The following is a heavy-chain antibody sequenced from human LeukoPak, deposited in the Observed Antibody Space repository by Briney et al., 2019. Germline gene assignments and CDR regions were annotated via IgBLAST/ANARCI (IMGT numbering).Heavy chain of an antibody. CDR2: ISTSSIYI. V-gene: IGHV3-21*01. Sequence: GGSLRLSCAASGFTFSRYSMNWLRQAPGKGLEWVSSISTSSIYIYYADSVKGRFAISRDNAKNSLYLQMNSLRAEDTAVYYCARDKDQYVGYDDGLFDYWGQGTLVTVSS. D-gene: IGHD5-12*01. CDR1: GFTFSRYS. CDR3: ARDKDQYVGYDDGLFDY. J-gene: IGHJ4*02.